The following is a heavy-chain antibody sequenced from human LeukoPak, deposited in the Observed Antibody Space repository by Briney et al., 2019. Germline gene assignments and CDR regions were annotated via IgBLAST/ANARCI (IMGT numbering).Heavy chain of an antibody. CDR2: IIPIFGTA. CDR1: GGTFSRYA. V-gene: IGHV1-69*06. D-gene: IGHD5-18*01. CDR3: AREGGYSYGYYFDY. Sequence: GSSVSVSCKASGGTFSRYAISWVRQAPGQGLEWMGGIIPIFGTANYAQKFQGRVTITADKSTSTAYMELSSLRSEDTAVYYCAREGGYSYGYYFDYWGRGTLVTVSS. J-gene: IGHJ4*02.